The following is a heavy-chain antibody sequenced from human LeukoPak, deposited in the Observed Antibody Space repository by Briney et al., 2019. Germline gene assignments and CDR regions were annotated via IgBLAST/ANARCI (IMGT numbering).Heavy chain of an antibody. D-gene: IGHD6-6*01. CDR1: GFTFSSYS. Sequence: TGGSLRLSCAASGFTFSSYSMNWVRQAPGKGLEWVSSINSKSRYIYYADSLKGRFTISRDNGKNSVYLQMNSLRAEDTAVYFCARADSSSSRLDCWGQGTLVTVSS. CDR2: INSKSRYI. V-gene: IGHV3-21*01. J-gene: IGHJ4*02. CDR3: ARADSSSSRLDC.